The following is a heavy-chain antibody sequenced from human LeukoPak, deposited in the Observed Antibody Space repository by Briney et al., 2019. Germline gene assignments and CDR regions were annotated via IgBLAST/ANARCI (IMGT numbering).Heavy chain of an antibody. V-gene: IGHV3-23*01. CDR1: GFTFSSYA. J-gene: IGHJ3*02. D-gene: IGHD2-2*01. Sequence: PGGSLRLSCAASGFTFSSYAMSWVRQAPGKGLEWVSAISGSGGSTYYADSVKGRFTISRDNSKNTLYLQMNSLRAEDTAVSYCANRALYCSSTSCYAGGAFDIWGQGTMVTVSS. CDR2: ISGSGGST. CDR3: ANRALYCSSTSCYAGGAFDI.